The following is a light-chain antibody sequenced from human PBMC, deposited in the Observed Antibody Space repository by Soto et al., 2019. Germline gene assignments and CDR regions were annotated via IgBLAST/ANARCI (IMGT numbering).Light chain of an antibody. J-gene: IGLJ3*02. CDR2: EVS. CDR1: SSXIGGYKY. V-gene: IGLV2-14*01. Sequence: QSVLTQPASVSGSLGQSITISCTGTSSXIGGYKYVSWYQQHPGKAPKLIIFEVSNRPSGVSDRFSGSNSGNTASLTISGLQAEDEADYYCTSYSRYRVLVFGGGTKVTVL. CDR3: TSYSRYRVLV.